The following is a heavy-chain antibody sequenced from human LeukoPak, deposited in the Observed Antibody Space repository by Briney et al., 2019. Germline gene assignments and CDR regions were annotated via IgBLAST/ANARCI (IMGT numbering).Heavy chain of an antibody. CDR3: ARDSSNRKNYMDV. Sequence: PGGSLRLSCAASAFTFKNYWMHWVRQAPGKGLVWVSRINIDGSAADYADSVKGRFTISRDNAKNTLYLQVNSLRAEDTAVYYCARDSSNRKNYMDVWGKGTTVTVSS. CDR2: INIDGSAA. D-gene: IGHD4-11*01. V-gene: IGHV3-74*01. CDR1: AFTFKNYW. J-gene: IGHJ6*03.